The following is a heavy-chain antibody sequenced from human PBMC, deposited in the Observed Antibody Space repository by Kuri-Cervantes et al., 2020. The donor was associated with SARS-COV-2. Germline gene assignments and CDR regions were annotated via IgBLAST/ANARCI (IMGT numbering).Heavy chain of an antibody. CDR2: IKEDGSEE. J-gene: IGHJ6*03. V-gene: IGHV3-7*01. CDR3: ARDRRAVNFYYYYIDV. D-gene: IGHD6-19*01. Sequence: GGSLRLSCAASGFTFSSYSMNWVRQAPGKGLEWVANIKEDGSEEYYLDSVKGRFTISRDNAKNSLHLQMNSLRVEDTAVYYCARDRRAVNFYYYYIDVWGKGTTVTVSS. CDR1: GFTFSSYS.